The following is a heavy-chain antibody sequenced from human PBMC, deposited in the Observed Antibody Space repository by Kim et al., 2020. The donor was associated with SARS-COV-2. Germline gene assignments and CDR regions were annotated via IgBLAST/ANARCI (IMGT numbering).Heavy chain of an antibody. J-gene: IGHJ4*02. Sequence: GGSLRLSCAASGFTFSSYGMHWVRQAPGKGLEWVAVISYDGSNKYYADSVKGRFTISRDNSKNTLYLQMNSLRAEDTAVYYCARDGYGSGSYYPVDYWGQGTLVTVSS. CDR3: ARDGYGSGSYYPVDY. V-gene: IGHV3-33*05. CDR1: GFTFSSYG. D-gene: IGHD3-10*01. CDR2: ISYDGSNK.